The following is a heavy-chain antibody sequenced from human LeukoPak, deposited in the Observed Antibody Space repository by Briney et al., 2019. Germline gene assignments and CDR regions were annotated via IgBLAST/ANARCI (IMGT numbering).Heavy chain of an antibody. CDR2: IRYDGSNK. Sequence: GGSLRLSCAASGFTFSSYGMHWVRQAPDKGLEWVAFIRYDGSNKYYADSVKGRFTISRDNSKNTLYLQMNSLRAEDTAVYYCAKVRLSSSWYVFDYWGQGTLVTVSS. CDR1: GFTFSSYG. V-gene: IGHV3-30*02. J-gene: IGHJ4*02. CDR3: AKVRLSSSWYVFDY. D-gene: IGHD6-13*01.